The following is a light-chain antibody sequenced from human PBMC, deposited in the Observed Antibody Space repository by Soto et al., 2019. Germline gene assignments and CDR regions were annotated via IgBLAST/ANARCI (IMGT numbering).Light chain of an antibody. V-gene: IGLV2-14*01. Sequence: QSVLTQPASVSGSPGQSITISCTGTSSDVGAFNYVSWYLQYPGKAPKLMIYEVGNRPSGVSNRFSGSKSGNTASLTISGLQAEDEAEYYCCSDAGSDKVFGSGKKLTV. CDR2: EVG. CDR3: CSDAGSDKV. J-gene: IGLJ2*01. CDR1: SSDVGAFNY.